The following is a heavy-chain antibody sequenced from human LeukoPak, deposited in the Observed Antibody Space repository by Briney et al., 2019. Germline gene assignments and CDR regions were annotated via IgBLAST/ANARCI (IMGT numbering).Heavy chain of an antibody. Sequence: ESGPTLVNPPQTLTLTCPFSGFSLSTSGRCVSWIRQPPGKALEWHARIDWDDDKYYSTSLKTRLTISKDTYKNQVVLTMTNMDPVDTATYYCARILIAAAGTIPLDYWGQGTLVTVSS. CDR3: ARILIAAAGTIPLDY. CDR1: GFSLSTSGRC. J-gene: IGHJ4*02. V-gene: IGHV2-70*11. CDR2: IDWDDDK. D-gene: IGHD6-13*01.